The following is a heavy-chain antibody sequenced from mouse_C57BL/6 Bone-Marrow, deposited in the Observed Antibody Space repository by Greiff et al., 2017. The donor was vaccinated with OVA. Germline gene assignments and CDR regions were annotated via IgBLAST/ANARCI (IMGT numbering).Heavy chain of an antibody. Sequence: EVMLVESGGGLVQPKGSLKLSCAASGFSFNTYAMNWVRQAPGKGLEWVARIRSKSNNYATYYADSVKDRFTISRDDSESMLYLKMNNLKTEDTAMYYCVRHDVYWYFDVGGTGTTVTVTS. CDR1: GFSFNTYA. D-gene: IGHD2-3*01. CDR3: VRHDVYWYFDV. J-gene: IGHJ1*03. CDR2: IRSKSNNYAT. V-gene: IGHV10-1*01.